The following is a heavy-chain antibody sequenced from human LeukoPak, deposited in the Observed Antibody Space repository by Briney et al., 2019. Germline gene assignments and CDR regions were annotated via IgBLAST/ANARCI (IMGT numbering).Heavy chain of an antibody. CDR1: GFMFSSNW. CDR2: IKEDETET. CDR3: AKEGRSLQTY. D-gene: IGHD5-24*01. Sequence: GGSLRLSGAASGFMFSSNWMSWVRLAPGKGLEWVVNIKEDETETYYVDSVKGRFTISRDNAKNSLYLQMNSLRVEDTAVYYCAKEGRSLQTYWGQGTLVTVSS. V-gene: IGHV3-7*03. J-gene: IGHJ4*02.